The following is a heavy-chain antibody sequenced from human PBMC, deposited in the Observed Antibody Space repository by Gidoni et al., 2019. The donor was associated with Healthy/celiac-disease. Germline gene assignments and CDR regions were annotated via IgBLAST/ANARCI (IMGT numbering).Heavy chain of an antibody. Sequence: EVQLVESGGGLVQPGGSLRLSCAASGFTFSSYSMNWVRQAPGKGLEWVSYISSSSSTIYYADSVKGRFTISRDNAKNSLYLQMNSLRDEDTAVYYCATTKRSRDYGGNWYYFDYWGQGTLVTVSS. J-gene: IGHJ4*02. V-gene: IGHV3-48*02. CDR2: ISSSSSTI. CDR1: GFTFSSYS. D-gene: IGHD4-17*01. CDR3: ATTKRSRDYGGNWYYFDY.